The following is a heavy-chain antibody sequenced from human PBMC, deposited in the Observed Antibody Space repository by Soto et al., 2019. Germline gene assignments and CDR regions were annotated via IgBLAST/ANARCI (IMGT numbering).Heavy chain of an antibody. Sequence: PGGSLKISCKGSGDRFTSYWISWVREMPGKGLEWMGRIDPSDSYTNYSPCFQGHVTISADKSISTAYLQWSSRKASDTSMYYCATTYYDSSGPPSYYYYYGMDVWGQGTTVTVTS. D-gene: IGHD3-22*01. CDR3: ATTYYDSSGPPSYYYYYGMDV. V-gene: IGHV5-10-1*01. CDR1: GDRFTSYW. CDR2: IDPSDSYT. J-gene: IGHJ6*02.